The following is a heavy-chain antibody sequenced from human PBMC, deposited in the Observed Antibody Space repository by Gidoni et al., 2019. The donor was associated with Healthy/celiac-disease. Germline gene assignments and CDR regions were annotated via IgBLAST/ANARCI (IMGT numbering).Heavy chain of an antibody. CDR3: ARIAVGFDY. V-gene: IGHV3-33*01. D-gene: IGHD6-19*01. Sequence: QVQLVESGGGVVQPGRSLRLSYAASGFTFSSYGMHWVRQAPGKGLEWVAVIWYDGSNKYYADSVKGRFTISRDNSKNTLYLQMNSLRAEDTAVYYCARIAVGFDYWGQGTLVTVSS. J-gene: IGHJ4*02. CDR1: GFTFSSYG. CDR2: IWYDGSNK.